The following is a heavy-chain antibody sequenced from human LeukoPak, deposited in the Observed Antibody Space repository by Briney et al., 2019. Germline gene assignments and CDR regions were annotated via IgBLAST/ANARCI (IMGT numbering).Heavy chain of an antibody. CDR1: GFTFSSSW. J-gene: IGHJ4*02. V-gene: IGHV3-7*01. Sequence: PGGSLRLSCVASGFTFSSSWMSWVRQGPGKGLEWVASINQDEIHYVDAVRGRFTISRDNSKNTLYLQMNSLRAEDTAVYYCARGIVGATVDYWGQGTLVTVSS. D-gene: IGHD1-26*01. CDR2: INQDEI. CDR3: ARGIVGATVDY.